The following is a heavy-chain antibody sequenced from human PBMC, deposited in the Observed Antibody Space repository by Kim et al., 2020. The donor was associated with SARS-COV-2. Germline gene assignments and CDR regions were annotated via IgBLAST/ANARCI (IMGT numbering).Heavy chain of an antibody. Sequence: LSLTCAASGLIFSGYAMTWVRQAPGKGLEWVSAISGSGSHTYYAASVKGRFTISRDNSKNTLYLQMNSLRAEDTALYYCATRHIYCDGGNCYVPSYWGRGSLVTVSS. CDR3: ATRHIYCDGGNCYVPSY. J-gene: IGHJ4*02. CDR2: ISGSGSHT. D-gene: IGHD2-15*01. CDR1: GLIFSGYA. V-gene: IGHV3-23*01.